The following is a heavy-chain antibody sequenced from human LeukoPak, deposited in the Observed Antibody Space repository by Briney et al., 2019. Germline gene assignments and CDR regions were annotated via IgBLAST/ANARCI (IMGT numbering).Heavy chain of an antibody. CDR3: PSGYYGSGSYYPFDY. J-gene: IGHJ4*02. Sequence: GGSLRLSCAASGFTFSDYYMSWIRQAPGKGLEWVSYISSSSSYTNYADSVKGRFTISRDNAKNSLYLQMNSLRAEDTAVYYCPSGYYGSGSYYPFDYWGQGTLVTVSS. CDR2: ISSSSSYT. D-gene: IGHD3-10*01. CDR1: GFTFSDYY. V-gene: IGHV3-11*06.